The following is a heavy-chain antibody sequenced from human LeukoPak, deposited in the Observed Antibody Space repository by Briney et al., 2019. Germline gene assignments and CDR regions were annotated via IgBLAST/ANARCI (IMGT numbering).Heavy chain of an antibody. CDR3: ARDPSSSYYFDY. CDR1: GHTFTSFG. CDR2: INPNSGGT. D-gene: IGHD6-6*01. Sequence: ASVKVSCKASGHTFTSFGISWVRQAPGQGLEWMGWINPNSGGTNCAQKFQGRVTMTRDTSISTAYMELSSLRSDDTAVYYCARDPSSSYYFDYWGLGTLVTVSS. J-gene: IGHJ4*02. V-gene: IGHV1-2*02.